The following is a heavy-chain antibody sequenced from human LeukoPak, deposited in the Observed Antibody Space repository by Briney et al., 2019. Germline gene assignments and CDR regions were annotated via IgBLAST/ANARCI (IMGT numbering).Heavy chain of an antibody. D-gene: IGHD4-17*01. CDR1: GFTFSSYS. V-gene: IGHV3-48*04. J-gene: IGHJ4*02. CDR3: ASPLTTVPNY. Sequence: GGSLRLSCAASGFTFSSYSMNWVRQAPGKGLEWVSYISRSTSTIYYADSVKGRFTISRDNAKNSLYLQMNSLRAEDTAVYYCASPLTTVPNYWGQGTLVTVSS. CDR2: ISRSTSTI.